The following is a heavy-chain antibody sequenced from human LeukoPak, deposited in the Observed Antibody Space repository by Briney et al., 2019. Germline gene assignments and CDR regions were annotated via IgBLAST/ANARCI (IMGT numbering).Heavy chain of an antibody. V-gene: IGHV4-59*12. Sequence: PSETLSLTCTVSGGSISSYYWSWIRQPPGKGLEWIGYIYYSASTNYNPSLKSRVTISVDTSKNQFSLKLSSVTAADTAVYYCARGALLYYFDYWGQGTLVTVSS. D-gene: IGHD2-2*01. CDR3: ARGALLYYFDY. CDR2: IYYSAST. J-gene: IGHJ4*02. CDR1: GGSISSYY.